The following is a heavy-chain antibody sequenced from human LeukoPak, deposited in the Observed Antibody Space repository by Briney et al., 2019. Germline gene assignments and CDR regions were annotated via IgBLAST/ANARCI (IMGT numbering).Heavy chain of an antibody. V-gene: IGHV1-2*02. CDR1: GYTFSVYD. Sequence: ASVKVSCKASGYTFSVYDTHWVRQAPGQGLQWMGWISPNSGGTNFVQKFQGRVTMTRDTSISTVYMELSRLTSDGTAVYYCARIGYNYGADYWGQGTLVTVSS. CDR2: ISPNSGGT. CDR3: ARIGYNYGADY. D-gene: IGHD5-18*01. J-gene: IGHJ4*02.